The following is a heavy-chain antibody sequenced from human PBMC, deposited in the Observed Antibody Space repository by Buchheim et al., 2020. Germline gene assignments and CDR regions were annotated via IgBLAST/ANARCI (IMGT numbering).Heavy chain of an antibody. CDR1: GYTFTSYD. J-gene: IGHJ6*03. V-gene: IGHV1-8*02. CDR3: ARGRRVGATYPGTRDYYYYMHV. CDR2: MNPNSGNT. D-gene: IGHD1-26*01. Sequence: QVQLVQSGAEVKKPGASVKVSCKASGYTFTSYDINWVRQAPGQGLEWMGWMNPNSGNTDYAQKFQGRVTMTRNTSVSPASLELSSLRSEDTAVYYCARGRRVGATYPGTRDYYYYMHVWGEGTT.